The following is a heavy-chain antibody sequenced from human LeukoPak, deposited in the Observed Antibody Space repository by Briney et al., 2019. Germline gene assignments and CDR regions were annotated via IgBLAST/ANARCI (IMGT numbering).Heavy chain of an antibody. Sequence: PGRSLRLSCAASGFTFDDYAMHWVRQAPGKGLEWVSGISWNSGSIGYADSVKGRFTISRDNAKNSLYLQMNSLRAEDTAVYYCATRGDILTGYPYYFDYWGQGTLVTVSS. V-gene: IGHV3-9*01. CDR2: ISWNSGSI. J-gene: IGHJ4*02. CDR3: ATRGDILTGYPYYFDY. D-gene: IGHD3-9*01. CDR1: GFTFDDYA.